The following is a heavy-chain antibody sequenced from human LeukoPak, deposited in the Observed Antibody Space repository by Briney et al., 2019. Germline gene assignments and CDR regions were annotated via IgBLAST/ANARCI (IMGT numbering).Heavy chain of an antibody. V-gene: IGHV4-34*01. Sequence: KPSETLSLTCAVYGGSFSGYYWSWIRQPPGKGLEWIGEINHSGSTNYNPSLKSRVTISVDTSKNQFSLKLSSVTAADTAVYYCARAGSSGWYNYWGQGTLVTVSS. CDR1: GGSFSGYY. J-gene: IGHJ4*02. D-gene: IGHD6-19*01. CDR3: ARAGSSGWYNY. CDR2: INHSGST.